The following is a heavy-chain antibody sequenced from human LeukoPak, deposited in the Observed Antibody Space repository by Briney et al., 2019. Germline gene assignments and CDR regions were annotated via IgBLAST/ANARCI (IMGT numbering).Heavy chain of an antibody. D-gene: IGHD6-19*01. Sequence: ASVKVSCKASGYTFTGYYMHWVRQAPGQGLEWMGWINPNSGGTNYAQKFQGRVTMTRDTSISTAYMELSSLRSDDTAVYYCARDYTSSGWYGYYYGMDVWGQGTTVTVSS. CDR3: ARDYTSSGWYGYYYGMDV. CDR2: INPNSGGT. V-gene: IGHV1-2*02. J-gene: IGHJ6*02. CDR1: GYTFTGYY.